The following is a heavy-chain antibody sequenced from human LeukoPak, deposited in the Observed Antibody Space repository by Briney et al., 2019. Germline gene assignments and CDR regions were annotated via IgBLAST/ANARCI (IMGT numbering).Heavy chain of an antibody. CDR1: GGSISSGGYS. D-gene: IGHD1-26*01. Sequence: SETLSLTCAVSGGSISSGGYSWSWIRQPPGKGLEWIGYIYHSGSTYYSPSLKSRVTISVDRSKNQFSLKLGSVTAADTAVYYCARGVVGAPDYWGQGTLVTVSS. V-gene: IGHV4-30-2*01. CDR3: ARGVVGAPDY. J-gene: IGHJ4*02. CDR2: IYHSGST.